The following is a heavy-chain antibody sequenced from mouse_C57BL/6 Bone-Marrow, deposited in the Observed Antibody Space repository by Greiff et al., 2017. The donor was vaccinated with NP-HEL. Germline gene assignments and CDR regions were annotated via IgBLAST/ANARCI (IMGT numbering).Heavy chain of an antibody. J-gene: IGHJ4*01. Sequence: DVMLVESGGGLVQPGESLKLSCESNEYEFPSHDMSWVRKTPEKRLELVAAINSDGGSTYYPDTMERRFIISRDNTKKTLYLQMSSLRSEDTAWYYCARHDRYDESAMDYWGQGTSVTVSS. CDR2: INSDGGST. D-gene: IGHD2-12*01. V-gene: IGHV5-2*01. CDR3: ARHDRYDESAMDY. CDR1: EYEFPSHD.